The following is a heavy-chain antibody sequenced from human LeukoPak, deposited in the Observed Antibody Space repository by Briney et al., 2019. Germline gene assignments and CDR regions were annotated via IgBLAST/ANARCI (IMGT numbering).Heavy chain of an antibody. D-gene: IGHD6-19*01. CDR3: ARVIGGAAVAGKRGYYYYYYMDV. J-gene: IGHJ6*03. CDR1: GVFFSGYY. V-gene: IGHV4-34*01. Sequence: IPSETLSLTCAVYGVFFSGYYWSWIRQPPGKGLEWIGEINHSGSTNYNPSLKSRVTISVDTSKNQFSLKLSSVTAADTAVYYCARVIGGAAVAGKRGYYYYYYMDVWGKGTTVTVSS. CDR2: INHSGST.